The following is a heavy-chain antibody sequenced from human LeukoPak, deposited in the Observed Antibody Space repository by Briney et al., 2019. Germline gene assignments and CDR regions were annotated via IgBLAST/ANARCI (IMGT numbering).Heavy chain of an antibody. CDR2: INPNSGGT. V-gene: IGHV1-2*02. CDR3: ARECNDYVWGSSPTFDY. J-gene: IGHJ4*02. Sequence: ASVKVSCKASGYTFTGYYMHWVRQAPGQGLEWMGWINPNSGGTNYAQKFQGRVTMTRDTSISTAYMELSRLRSDDTAVYYCARECNDYVWGSSPTFDYWGQGTLVTVSS. CDR1: GYTFTGYY. D-gene: IGHD3-16*01.